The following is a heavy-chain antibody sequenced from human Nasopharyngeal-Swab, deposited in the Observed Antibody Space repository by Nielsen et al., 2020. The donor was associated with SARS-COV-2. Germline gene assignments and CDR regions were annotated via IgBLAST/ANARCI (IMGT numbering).Heavy chain of an antibody. V-gene: IGHV3-66*01. CDR3: ARALFGVVIIPPHYGMDV. J-gene: IGHJ6*02. Sequence: GESLKISCATSGFTVSSNYINWVRQAPGKGLEWVSLIYSGGYTSYADSVKGRFTISRDNAKNSLYLQMNSLRAEDTAVYYCARALFGVVIIPPHYGMDVWGQGTTVTVSS. CDR2: IYSGGYT. D-gene: IGHD3-3*01. CDR1: GFTVSSNY.